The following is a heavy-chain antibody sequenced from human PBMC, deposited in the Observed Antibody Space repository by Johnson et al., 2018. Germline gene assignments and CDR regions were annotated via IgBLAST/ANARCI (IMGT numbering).Heavy chain of an antibody. CDR2: IAYDGSNK. Sequence: VQLVQSGGGVVQPGRSLRLSCAASGFTFSSSAMHWVRQAPGKGVEWVAVIAYDGSNKYYADPVKGRFTISRDNSKTTLYLQMNSRRAEDTAVYYCARVFVQQWLTHYFDYWGQGTLVTVSS. V-gene: IGHV3-30*04. CDR1: GFTFSSSA. D-gene: IGHD6-19*01. CDR3: ARVFVQQWLTHYFDY. J-gene: IGHJ4*02.